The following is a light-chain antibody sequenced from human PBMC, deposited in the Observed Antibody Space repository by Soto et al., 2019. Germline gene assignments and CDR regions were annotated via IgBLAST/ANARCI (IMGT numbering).Light chain of an antibody. J-gene: IGKJ4*01. CDR3: QQLNNYPLT. V-gene: IGKV1-9*01. CDR2: AAS. Sequence: DIQLTHSLSFLSASLGDRVTMTWRASQGIGSYLAWYQQKPGKAPRLLIYAASTLQSGVPSRFSGSGSDTEFTLTISSLQPEDFATYYCQQLNNYPLTFGGGTKVDI. CDR1: QGIGSY.